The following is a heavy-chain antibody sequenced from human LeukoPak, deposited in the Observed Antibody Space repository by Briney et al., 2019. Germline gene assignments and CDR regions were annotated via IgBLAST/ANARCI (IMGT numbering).Heavy chain of an antibody. CDR1: GGSFSGYY. D-gene: IGHD6-19*01. J-gene: IGHJ4*02. V-gene: IGHV3-11*04. CDR2: ISRSGSTI. CDR3: ARDSPAIAVALDY. Sequence: LSLTCAVYGGSFSGYYWSWIRQPPGKGLEWVSYISRSGSTIYYADSVKGRFTISRDNAKNSLYLQMNSLRAEDTAVYYCARDSPAIAVALDYWGQGTLVTVSS.